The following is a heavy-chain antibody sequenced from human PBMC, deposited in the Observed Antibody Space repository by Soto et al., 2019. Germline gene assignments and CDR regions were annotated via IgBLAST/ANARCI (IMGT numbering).Heavy chain of an antibody. D-gene: IGHD2-21*02. CDR2: ISHDGSNK. V-gene: IGHV3-30*18. J-gene: IGHJ6*02. CDR3: AKDSSVGDDYYYTLDV. CDR1: GFTFSSYG. Sequence: PGGSLRLSCAASGFTFSSYGMHWVRQTPDKGLEWVALISHDGSNKYYADSVKGRFTMSRDNSKNTLYVQMNSLRAEDTAVYYCAKDSSVGDDYYYTLDVWGQGTTVTGSS.